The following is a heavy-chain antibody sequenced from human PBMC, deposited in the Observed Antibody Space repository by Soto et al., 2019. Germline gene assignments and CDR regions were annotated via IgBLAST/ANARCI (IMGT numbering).Heavy chain of an antibody. V-gene: IGHV2-26*01. J-gene: IGHJ4*02. D-gene: IGHD3-3*01. CDR3: ARTLRFLPPDH. CDR1: GFSLSNSRMG. Sequence: QVTLTESGPVLVKPTETLTLTCTVSGFSLSNSRMGVGWIRQPPGKALEWLAHIFSNDAKSYGTSLKSRVTISKDTSKSQVVLTMTNMDPVDTGTYYCARTLRFLPPDHWGQGTLVTVSS. CDR2: IFSNDAK.